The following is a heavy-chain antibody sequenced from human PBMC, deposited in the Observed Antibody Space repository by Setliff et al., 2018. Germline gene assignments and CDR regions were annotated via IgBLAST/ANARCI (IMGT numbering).Heavy chain of an antibody. J-gene: IGHJ4*02. D-gene: IGHD2-8*01. CDR2: ISAYNGNT. V-gene: IGHV1-18*01. CDR3: AREGYCTNGVCNYFDY. Sequence: ASVKVSCKASGYTFTSYGISWVRQAPGRGLEWMGWISAYNGNTNYAQKLQGRVTMTTDTSTSTAYMELRSLRSDDTAVYYCAREGYCTNGVCNYFDYWGQGTLVTVSS. CDR1: GYTFTSYG.